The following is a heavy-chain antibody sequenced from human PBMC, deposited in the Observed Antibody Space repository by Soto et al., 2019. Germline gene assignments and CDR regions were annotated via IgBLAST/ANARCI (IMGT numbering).Heavy chain of an antibody. CDR1: GFTFSSYG. CDR2: ISYGGSNI. J-gene: IGHJ5*02. Sequence: QEQLVESGGGVVQPGRSLRLSCAASGFTFSSYGMHWVRQAPGKGLEWVAVISYGGSNIYYADSVKGRFTISRDDSKNTLYLQMNSLRAEDTAVYYCASEDYGGNSWFDPWGQGTLVTVSS. CDR3: ASEDYGGNSWFDP. V-gene: IGHV3-30*03. D-gene: IGHD4-17*01.